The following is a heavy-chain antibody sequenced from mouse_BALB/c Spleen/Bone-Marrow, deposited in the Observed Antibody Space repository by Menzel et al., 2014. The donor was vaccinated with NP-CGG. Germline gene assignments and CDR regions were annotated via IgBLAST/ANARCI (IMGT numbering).Heavy chain of an antibody. V-gene: IGHV1S81*02. CDR3: ARWLLQYFDV. CDR2: IIPSNGRT. Sequence: VQLQQSGAELVKPGASVKLSCKSSGYTFTSYWMHWVKQRPGQGLEWIGEIIPSNGRTNYNEKFKSKATLTVDKSSNTAYMQLSSLTSEDSAVYYFARWLLQYFDVWGAGTTVTVSS. D-gene: IGHD2-3*01. J-gene: IGHJ1*01. CDR1: GYTFTSYW.